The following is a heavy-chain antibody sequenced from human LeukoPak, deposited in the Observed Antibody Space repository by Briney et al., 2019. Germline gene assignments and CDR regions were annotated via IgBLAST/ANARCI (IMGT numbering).Heavy chain of an antibody. D-gene: IGHD4-11*01. J-gene: IGHJ4*02. CDR1: GYTLTELS. V-gene: IGHV1-69*13. Sequence: GASVKVSCKVSGYTLTELSMHWVRQAPGQGLEWMGGIIPIFGTANYTQKFQGRVTITADESTSTAYMELSSLRSEDTAVYYCARGATVTSCNDYWGQGTLVTVSS. CDR2: IIPIFGTA. CDR3: ARGATVTSCNDY.